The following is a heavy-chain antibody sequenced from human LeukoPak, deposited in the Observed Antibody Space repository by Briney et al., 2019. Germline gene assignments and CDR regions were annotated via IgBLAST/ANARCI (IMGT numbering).Heavy chain of an antibody. D-gene: IGHD2-2*01. J-gene: IGHJ5*02. CDR3: ARRLTQYDCFDP. CDR1: GDSVSGNSVT. Sequence: SQTLSLTCTISGDSVSGNSVTWNWIRQSPSRGLEWLGRTYYRSTWYNDYAVSVRGRITVNPDTSKNQFSLHLNSVTPEDTAVYYCARRLTQYDCFDPWGQGILVTVSS. CDR2: TYYRSTWYN. V-gene: IGHV6-1*01.